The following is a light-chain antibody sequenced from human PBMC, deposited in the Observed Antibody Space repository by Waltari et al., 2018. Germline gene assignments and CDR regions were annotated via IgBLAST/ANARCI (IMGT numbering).Light chain of an antibody. J-gene: IGKJ2*02. CDR1: QPVTASF. V-gene: IGKV3-20*01. Sequence: EIVLTQSPGTLSLSPGERATLSCRASQPVTASFLSWYQQKPGQAPRLLIYGTSSRATGIPARFSGGGSGTDFTLTISRLEPEDFAIYYCQQYGASPCTFGQGTKLEIK. CDR2: GTS. CDR3: QQYGASPCT.